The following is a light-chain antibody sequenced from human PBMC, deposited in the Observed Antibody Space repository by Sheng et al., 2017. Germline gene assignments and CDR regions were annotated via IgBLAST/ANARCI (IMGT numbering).Light chain of an antibody. CDR3: QQRSKWPPIT. V-gene: IGKV3D-20*02. CDR2: GAS. Sequence: EIVMTQSPVTLSVSPGERATLSCRASQSVSSSYLAWYQQRPGQAPRLLIYGASNRAIGIPARFSGSGSGTDFTLTISSLEPEDFAVYYCQQRSKWPPITFGQGTRLEIK. J-gene: IGKJ5*01. CDR1: QSVSSSY.